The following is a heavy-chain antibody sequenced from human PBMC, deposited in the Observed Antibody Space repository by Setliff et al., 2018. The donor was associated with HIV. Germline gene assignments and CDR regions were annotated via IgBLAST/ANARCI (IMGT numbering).Heavy chain of an antibody. CDR1: GIPIDRVYS. CDR2: IFHSGST. J-gene: IGHJ4*01. Sequence: TSETLSLTCGVSGIPIDRVYSWAWIRQPPGKGLEWIGTIFHSGSTNYNSPLQGRISISNATSKNQFSLTLTSVTAADTAMYYCAIDQSDYNVLTGFGDFDYWGHGTLVTVSS. V-gene: IGHV4-38-2*02. D-gene: IGHD3-9*01. CDR3: AIDQSDYNVLTGFGDFDY.